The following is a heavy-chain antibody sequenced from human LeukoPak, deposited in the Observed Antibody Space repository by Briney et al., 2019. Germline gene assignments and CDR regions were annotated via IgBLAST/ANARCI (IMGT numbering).Heavy chain of an antibody. V-gene: IGHV4-59*01. CDR3: AREPHDSGAVPGI. CDR2: IYYSGST. CDR1: GGSISSYY. Sequence: SETLSLTCTVSGGSISSYYWSWIRQPPGKGLEWIGYIYYSGSTNYNPSLKGRVTLSIDTSNNQFSLRLKSVTTADTAVYYCAREPHDSGAVPGIWGPGTMVTVSS. D-gene: IGHD4-17*01. J-gene: IGHJ3*02.